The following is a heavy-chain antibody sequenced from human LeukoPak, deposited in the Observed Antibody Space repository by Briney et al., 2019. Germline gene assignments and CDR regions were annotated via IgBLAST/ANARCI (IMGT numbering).Heavy chain of an antibody. Sequence: GGSLRLSCAASGFTVSSNYMTWVRQAPGKGLEWVSVIYSAGSTYYADSVKGRFTISRDNSKNTLYLQMNSLRAEDTALYYCAKDWFGYSGYDYVFDYWGQGTLVTVSS. CDR2: IYSAGST. J-gene: IGHJ4*02. CDR3: AKDWFGYSGYDYVFDY. V-gene: IGHV3-53*05. CDR1: GFTVSSNY. D-gene: IGHD5-12*01.